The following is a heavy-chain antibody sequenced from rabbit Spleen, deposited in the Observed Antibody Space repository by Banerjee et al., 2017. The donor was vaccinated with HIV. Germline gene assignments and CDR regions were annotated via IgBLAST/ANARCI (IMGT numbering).Heavy chain of an antibody. V-gene: IGHV1S40*01. CDR1: GVSFGISDY. Sequence: QSLEESGGGLVQPEGSLTLTCTASGVSFGISDYMCWVRQAPGKGLEWIACINTYTDKGVYATWAKGRFTISRTSSTTVTLQMTSLTAADTATYFCARDLTSIIGWNFNLWGQGTLVTVS. CDR2: INTYTDKG. J-gene: IGHJ4*01. D-gene: IGHD1-1*01. CDR3: ARDLTSIIGWNFNL.